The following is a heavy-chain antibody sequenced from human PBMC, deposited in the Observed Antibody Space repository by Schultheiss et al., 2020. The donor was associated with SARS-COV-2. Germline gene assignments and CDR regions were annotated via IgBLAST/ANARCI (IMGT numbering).Heavy chain of an antibody. V-gene: IGHV4-34*01. CDR1: GGSISSYY. CDR3: ARGVVEVRRWFDP. CDR2: INHSGST. Sequence: SETLSLTCTVSGGSISSYYWSWIRQPPGKGLEWIGEINHSGSTNYNPSLKSRVTISVDTSKNQFSLKLSSVTAADTAVYYCARGVVEVRRWFDPWGQGTLVTVSS. J-gene: IGHJ5*02. D-gene: IGHD2-15*01.